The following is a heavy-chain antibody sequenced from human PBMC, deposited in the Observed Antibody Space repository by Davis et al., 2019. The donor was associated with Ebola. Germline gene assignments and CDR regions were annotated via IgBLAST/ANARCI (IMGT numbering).Heavy chain of an antibody. V-gene: IGHV3-11*01. CDR3: ARMIVTLTLFDY. CDR1: GFTFGDYF. J-gene: IGHJ4*02. Sequence: GESLKISCAGSGFTFGDYFMSWIRQAPGKGLEWISSISTSGDTIFYADSVKGRFTIYRDNARNSLFLHMNGLRDEDTAVYYCARMIVTLTLFDYWGQGALVTISS. CDR2: ISTSGDTI. D-gene: IGHD3-22*01.